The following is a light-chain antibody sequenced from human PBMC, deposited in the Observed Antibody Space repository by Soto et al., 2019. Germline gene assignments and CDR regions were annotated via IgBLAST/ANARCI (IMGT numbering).Light chain of an antibody. Sequence: QSVLTQPPSVSAAPGQTVTISCSGSSSNIGNNYVSWYQQLPGTAPKLLIYEHDKRPSGIPDRFSGSRSGTSATLGITGLQTGDEADYYCGTWDYSLRRVVFGGGTKLTVL. CDR2: EHD. J-gene: IGLJ2*01. V-gene: IGLV1-51*02. CDR3: GTWDYSLRRVV. CDR1: SSNIGNNY.